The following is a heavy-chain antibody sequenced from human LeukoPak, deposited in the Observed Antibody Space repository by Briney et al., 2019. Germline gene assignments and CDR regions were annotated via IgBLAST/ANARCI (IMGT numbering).Heavy chain of an antibody. D-gene: IGHD6-6*01. CDR1: GLIFDDYT. CDR3: AKDSRIAARPHSYYYYYMDV. J-gene: IGHJ6*03. Sequence: GGSLRLSCAASGLIFDDYTMHWVRQAPGKGLEWVSLISWDGGSTYYADSVKGRFTISRDNSKNSLYLQMNSLRAEDTALYYCAKDSRIAARPHSYYYYYMDVWGKGTTVTVSS. CDR2: ISWDGGST. V-gene: IGHV3-43D*03.